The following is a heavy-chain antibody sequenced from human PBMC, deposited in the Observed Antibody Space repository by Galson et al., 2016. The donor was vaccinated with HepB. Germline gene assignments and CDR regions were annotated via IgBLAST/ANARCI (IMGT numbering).Heavy chain of an antibody. V-gene: IGHV4-39*01. CDR3: ARHRSERNVDTPLVF. D-gene: IGHD5-18*01. Sequence: SETLSLTCTVSGGALSSGSYYWGWIRQTPGKGLEWIGSIYQSGSTFDNPSLKSRVTISVDTSKNLISLRLTSVTTSDTGVYYCARHRSERNVDTPLVFWAQGTLVTVSS. CDR1: GGALSSGSYY. J-gene: IGHJ4*02. CDR2: IYQSGST.